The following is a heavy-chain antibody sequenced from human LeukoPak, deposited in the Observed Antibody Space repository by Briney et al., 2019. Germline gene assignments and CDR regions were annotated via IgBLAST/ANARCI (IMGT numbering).Heavy chain of an antibody. CDR1: GYTFTSYY. V-gene: IGHV1-46*01. Sequence: ASMKVSCKASGYTFTSYYMQWVRQAPGQGLEWMGVINPSGGSTSYAQKFQGRVTMTRDTSTSTVYMELSSLRSEDTAVYYCARGRYYQPSLKNWGQGTLVTVSS. CDR2: INPSGGST. D-gene: IGHD2-15*01. J-gene: IGHJ4*02. CDR3: ARGRYYQPSLKN.